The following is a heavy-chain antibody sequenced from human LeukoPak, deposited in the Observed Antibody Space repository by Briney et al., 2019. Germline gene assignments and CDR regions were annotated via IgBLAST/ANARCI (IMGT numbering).Heavy chain of an antibody. CDR3: AKFENGKNAFDV. V-gene: IGHV3-9*01. CDR1: GFTFDDYA. J-gene: IGHJ3*01. D-gene: IGHD1-14*01. CDR2: LSWNGDNK. Sequence: GGSLRLSCAANGFTFDDYAMHWVRQAPGKGLEWFSGLSWNGDNKVYADSVKGRFAISRDNAKNSLYLQMNSLRTEDTALYFCAKFENGKNAFDVWGQGTMVTVSS.